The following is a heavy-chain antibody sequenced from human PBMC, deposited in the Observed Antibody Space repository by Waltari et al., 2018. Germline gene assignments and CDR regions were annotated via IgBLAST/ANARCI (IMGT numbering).Heavy chain of an antibody. D-gene: IGHD3-22*01. CDR2: ISGSGKTI. CDR1: GSTFSSNN. CDR3: ARGGGQYYFDSSGYDFDF. V-gene: IGHV3-48*02. J-gene: IGHJ4*02. Sequence: EVQLVESGGGWVQPGGSLRLSCAASGSTFSSNNLNWVRQAPGKGLEWVSYISGSGKTIYYADSVKGRFTISRDNAKNSLYLQMNSLRDEDRAVYYCARGGGQYYFDSSGYDFDFWGQGTLVTVSS.